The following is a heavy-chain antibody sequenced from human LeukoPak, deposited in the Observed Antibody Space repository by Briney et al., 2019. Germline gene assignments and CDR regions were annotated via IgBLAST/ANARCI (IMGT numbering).Heavy chain of an antibody. D-gene: IGHD3-10*01. J-gene: IGHJ6*02. CDR3: ARRGGVYYYGMDV. CDR2: ICYSGST. CDR1: GGSISSYY. Sequence: SETLSLTCTVSGGSISSYYWSWIRQPPGKGLEWIGYICYSGSTNYNPSLKSRVTISVDTSKNQFSLKLSSVTAADTAVYYCARRGGVYYYGMDVWGQGTTVTVSS. V-gene: IGHV4-59*08.